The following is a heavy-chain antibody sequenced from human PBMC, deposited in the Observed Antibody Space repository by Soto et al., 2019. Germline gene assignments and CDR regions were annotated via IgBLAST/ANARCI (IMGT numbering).Heavy chain of an antibody. V-gene: IGHV3-11*05. CDR2: ISSSSSYT. J-gene: IGHJ4*02. Sequence: QVQLVESGGGLVKPGGSLRLSCAASGFTFSDYYMSWIRQAPGKGLEWVSYISSSSSYTNYEDSVKGRFTISRDNAKNSLYLQMNSLRAEDTALYYCARDHHRYSGYDYVDYWGQGTLFTVSS. CDR1: GFTFSDYY. CDR3: ARDHHRYSGYDYVDY. D-gene: IGHD5-12*01.